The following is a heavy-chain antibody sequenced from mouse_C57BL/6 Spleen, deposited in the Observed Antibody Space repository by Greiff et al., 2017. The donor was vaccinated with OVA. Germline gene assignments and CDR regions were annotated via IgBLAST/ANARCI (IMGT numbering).Heavy chain of an antibody. CDR3: ARIESPITTVVARGGYYFDY. V-gene: IGHV8-8*01. Sequence: QVTLKVSGPGILQPSQTLSLTCSFSGFSLSTFGMGVGWIRQPSGKGLEWLAHIWWDDDKYYNPALKSRLTISKDTSKNQVFLKIANVDTADTATYYCARIESPITTVVARGGYYFDYWGQGTTLTVSS. D-gene: IGHD1-1*01. CDR2: IWWDDDK. J-gene: IGHJ2*01. CDR1: GFSLSTFGMG.